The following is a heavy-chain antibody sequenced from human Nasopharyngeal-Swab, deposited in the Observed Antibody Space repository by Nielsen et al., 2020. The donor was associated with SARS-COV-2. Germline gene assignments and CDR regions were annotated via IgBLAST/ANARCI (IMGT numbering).Heavy chain of an antibody. CDR1: SGSISSNSYY. Sequence: SETLSLTCNVSSGSISSNSYYWGWIRQAPGKGLEWIGSISYSGRTYYNPSLKSRVTISVDTSKNQLSLKLTSVTAADTAVVYCARGGVTISGRWNAFDIWGQGTMVTVSS. V-gene: IGHV4-39*07. CDR2: ISYSGRT. D-gene: IGHD3-3*01. J-gene: IGHJ3*02. CDR3: ARGGVTISGRWNAFDI.